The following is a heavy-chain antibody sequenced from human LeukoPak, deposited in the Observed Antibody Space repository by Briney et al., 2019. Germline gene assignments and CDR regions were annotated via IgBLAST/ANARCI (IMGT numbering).Heavy chain of an antibody. CDR1: GGSISNYY. Sequence: SETLSLTCTVSGGSISNYYWSWSRQPPGKGLEWIGYIYYSGSTNYNPSLKSRVTISVDTSKNQFSLKLSSVTAADTAVYYCARWYSNFAFDYWGQGTLVTVSS. CDR3: ARWYSNFAFDY. V-gene: IGHV4-59*01. CDR2: IYYSGST. J-gene: IGHJ4*02. D-gene: IGHD4-11*01.